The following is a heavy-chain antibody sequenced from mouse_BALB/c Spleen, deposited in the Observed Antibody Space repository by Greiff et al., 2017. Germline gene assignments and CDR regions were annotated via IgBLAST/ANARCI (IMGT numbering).Heavy chain of an antibody. CDR1: GFTFSSFG. V-gene: IGHV5-17*02. CDR3: ARSLYGNPYYYAMDY. D-gene: IGHD2-1*01. J-gene: IGHJ4*01. Sequence: DVKLVESGGGLVQPGGSRKLSCAASGFTFSSFGMHWVRQAPEKGLEWVAYISSGSSTIYYADTVKGRFTISRDNPKNTLFLQMTSLRSEDTAMYYCARSLYGNPYYYAMDYWGQGTSVTVSS. CDR2: ISSGSSTI.